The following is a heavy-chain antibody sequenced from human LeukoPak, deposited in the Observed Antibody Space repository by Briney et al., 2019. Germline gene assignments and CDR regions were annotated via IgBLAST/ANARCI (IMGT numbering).Heavy chain of an antibody. CDR2: INLNTGGT. J-gene: IGHJ2*01. D-gene: IGHD3-16*01. Sequence: ASVKVSCKASGDSFSDYYIHWVRQAPGQGPEWMGWINLNTGGTNYAQKFDGRFSTTRDTSINTAFMELSGLRFDDTAVYYCGSVRGILSYFDLWGRGTLVTVSS. V-gene: IGHV1-2*02. CDR3: GSVRGILSYFDL. CDR1: GDSFSDYY.